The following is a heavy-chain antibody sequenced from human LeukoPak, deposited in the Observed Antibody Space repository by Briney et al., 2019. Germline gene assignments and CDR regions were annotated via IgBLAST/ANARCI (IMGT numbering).Heavy chain of an antibody. CDR1: GLIFNSYC. J-gene: IGHJ4*02. D-gene: IGHD1-26*01. CDR3: ASRLGAHLGATDY. Sequence: PGGSLRLSCAASGLIFNSYCLNWVRHASAKGLEGVSSITCSRSYIHYADSLKRRYINSRDNAKRPMYLQRKSVRAEDTAVYYCASRLGAHLGATDYWGQGTLVTVSS. V-gene: IGHV3-21*01. CDR2: ITCSRSYI.